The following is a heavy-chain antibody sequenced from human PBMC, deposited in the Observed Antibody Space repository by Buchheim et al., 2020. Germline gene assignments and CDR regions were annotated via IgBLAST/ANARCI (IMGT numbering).Heavy chain of an antibody. D-gene: IGHD2-2*01. CDR3: AREEPDIVVVPVNWFDP. CDR1: GYTFTSYY. Sequence: QVQLVQSGAEVKKPGASVKVSCKASGYTFTSYYMHWVRQAPGQGLECMGIINPSGGSTRYAQKFQGRVTMTRAPSTSTVYMELSSLRSEDTAVYYCAREEPDIVVVPVNWFDPWGQGTL. CDR2: INPSGGST. J-gene: IGHJ5*02. V-gene: IGHV1-46*03.